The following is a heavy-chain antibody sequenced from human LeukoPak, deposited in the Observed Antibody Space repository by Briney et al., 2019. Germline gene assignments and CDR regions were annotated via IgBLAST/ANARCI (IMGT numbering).Heavy chain of an antibody. CDR3: AKRGSGRYFDY. Sequence: PGGSLRLSCAASQFTFSNYDMSWVRQAPGRGLEWVSVVNSGSSSTSYADSVEGRFTISRDNSENTVYLQMNSLRAEDTAVYYCAKRGSGRYFDYWGQGTLVTVSS. CDR1: QFTFSNYD. D-gene: IGHD5-12*01. CDR2: VNSGSSST. V-gene: IGHV3-23*03. J-gene: IGHJ4*02.